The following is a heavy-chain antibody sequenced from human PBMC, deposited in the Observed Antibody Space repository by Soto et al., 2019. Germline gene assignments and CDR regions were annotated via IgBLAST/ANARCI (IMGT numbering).Heavy chain of an antibody. V-gene: IGHV3-15*01. D-gene: IGHD3-22*01. CDR3: TTDLYYYDSSGYGY. CDR2: IKSKTDGGTT. J-gene: IGHJ4*02. CDR1: GFTFSNAW. Sequence: RLSCAASGFTFSNAWMSWVRQAPGKGLEWVGRIKSKTDGGTTDYAAPVKGRFTISRDDSKNTLYLQMNSLKTEDTAVYYCTTDLYYYDSSGYGYWGQGTLVTVSS.